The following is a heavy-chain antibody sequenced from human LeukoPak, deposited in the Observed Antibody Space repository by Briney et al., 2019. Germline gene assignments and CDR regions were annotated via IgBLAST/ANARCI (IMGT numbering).Heavy chain of an antibody. CDR3: AKDRDSATYGYYFDY. J-gene: IGHJ4*02. V-gene: IGHV3-23*01. D-gene: IGHD4-17*01. CDR2: IGAGGTFT. CDR1: GFTFSSYA. Sequence: GGSLRLSCTASGFTFSSYAMNWVRQAPGKALEWVSGIGAGGTFTYYADSVKGRFTILRDNSRNTLYLQMNSLRADDTAVYYCAKDRDSATYGYYFDYWGQGTLVTVSS.